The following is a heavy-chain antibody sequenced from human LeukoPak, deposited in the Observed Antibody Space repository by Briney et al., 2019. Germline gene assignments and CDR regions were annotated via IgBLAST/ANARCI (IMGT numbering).Heavy chain of an antibody. J-gene: IGHJ6*03. CDR3: AREGTHIVVVPAAMHYYYYYMDV. V-gene: IGHV3-21*01. Sequence: PGGSLRLSCAASGFTFSSDGMNWVRQAPSKGLEWVSSISSSSSYIYYADSVKGRFTISRDNAKNSLYLQMNSLRAEDTAVYYCAREGTHIVVVPAAMHYYYYYMDVWGKGTTVTVSS. CDR2: ISSSSSYI. CDR1: GFTFSSDG. D-gene: IGHD2-2*01.